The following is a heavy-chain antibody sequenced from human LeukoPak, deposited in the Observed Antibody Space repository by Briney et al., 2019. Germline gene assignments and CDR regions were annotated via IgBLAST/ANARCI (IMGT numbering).Heavy chain of an antibody. CDR2: ISWNSGSI. CDR3: AKEKTIVGATIRGYFDY. CDR1: GFTFDDYA. V-gene: IGHV3-9*01. J-gene: IGHJ4*02. D-gene: IGHD1-26*01. Sequence: GRSLRLSCAASGFTFDDYAMRWVRQAPGKGLEWVSGISWNSGSIGYADSVKGRFTISRDNAKNSLYLQMNSLRAEDTALYYCAKEKTIVGATIRGYFDYWGQGTLVIVSS.